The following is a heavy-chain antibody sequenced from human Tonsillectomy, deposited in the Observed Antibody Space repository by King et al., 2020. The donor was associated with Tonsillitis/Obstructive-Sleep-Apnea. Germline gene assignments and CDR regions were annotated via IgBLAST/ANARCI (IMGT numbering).Heavy chain of an antibody. CDR1: GASITTSTSYY. CDR3: AIHPYSGWYWFDP. D-gene: IGHD6-19*01. Sequence: QLQESGPGLVKPSETLSLTCTVSGASITTSTSYYWGWIRQPPGKGLEWIGSIYYNGNTYYNPSLKSRVTISVDTSKNQFSLKLSSVTAADPAVYYCAIHPYSGWYWFDPWGQGTLVTVSS. J-gene: IGHJ5*02. V-gene: IGHV4-39*01. CDR2: IYYNGNT.